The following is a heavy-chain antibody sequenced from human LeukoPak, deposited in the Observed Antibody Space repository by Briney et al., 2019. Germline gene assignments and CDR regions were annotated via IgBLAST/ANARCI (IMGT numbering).Heavy chain of an antibody. CDR1: GFTFRSHG. D-gene: IGHD4-17*01. J-gene: IGHJ4*02. Sequence: GGSLRLSCVGFGFTFRSHGMNWVRQAPGKGLGWISYISSSADRIYYADSVRGRLAISRDNDRNSLFLEMNTLRAEDTAVYYCARANPTTPIYYFDFWGRGTLVTVSS. CDR3: ARANPTTPIYYFDF. V-gene: IGHV3-48*01. CDR2: ISSSADRI.